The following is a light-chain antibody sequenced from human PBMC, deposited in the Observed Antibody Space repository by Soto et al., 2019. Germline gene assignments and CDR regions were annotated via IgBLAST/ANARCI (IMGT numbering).Light chain of an antibody. V-gene: IGLV1-44*01. J-gene: IGLJ1*01. CDR3: AAWDDSLNGLV. CDR2: VNS. CDR1: SSNIGTNT. Sequence: QSVLTQAHSASGTPGQRVTISCSGSSSNIGTNTVNWYQQLPGSAPKLLMFVNSQRPSGVPDRFSGSKSGTSASLAISGLQSEDEADYYCAAWDDSLNGLVFGAGTKVTVL.